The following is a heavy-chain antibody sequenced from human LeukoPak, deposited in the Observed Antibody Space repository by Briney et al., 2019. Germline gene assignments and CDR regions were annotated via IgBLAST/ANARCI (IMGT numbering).Heavy chain of an antibody. Sequence: PGGSLRLSCAASGFTFSNYAMSWVRQAPGKGLEWVSAISGTGGSTYYADSVKGRFTIPRDNSKNTMYLQMNSLRAEDMAVYYCVAAIGILTGYSYYYYGMDVWGQGTTVTVSS. D-gene: IGHD3-9*01. CDR3: VAAIGILTGYSYYYYGMDV. V-gene: IGHV3-23*01. J-gene: IGHJ6*02. CDR1: GFTFSNYA. CDR2: ISGTGGST.